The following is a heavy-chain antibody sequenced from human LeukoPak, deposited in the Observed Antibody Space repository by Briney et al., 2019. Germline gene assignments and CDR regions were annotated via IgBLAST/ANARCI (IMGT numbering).Heavy chain of an antibody. D-gene: IGHD5-18*01. CDR3: ARDEDTAMDY. V-gene: IGHV1-69*05. J-gene: IGHJ4*02. CDR2: IIPIFGTA. CDR1: GGTFSSYA. Sequence: ASVKVSRXASGGTFSSYAISWVRQAPGQGLEWMGRIIPIFGTAYYAQKFQGRVTITTDESTSTAYMELSSLRSEDTAVYYCARDEDTAMDYWGQGTLVTVSS.